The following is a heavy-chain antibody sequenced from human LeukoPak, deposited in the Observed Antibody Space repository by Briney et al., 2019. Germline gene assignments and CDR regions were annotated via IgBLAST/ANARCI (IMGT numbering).Heavy chain of an antibody. CDR1: GGSTSSGSYS. D-gene: IGHD5-12*01. CDR2: IYPRGST. J-gene: IGHJ4*02. Sequence: SETLSLTCAVSGGSTSSGSYSWSWIRQPPGKGLEWIGYIYPRGSTYYNPSLKSRVILSLDKSANQFSLKLSSVTAADTAVYYCARHAESGYDRFDHWGQGTLVTVSS. V-gene: IGHV4-30-2*01. CDR3: ARHAESGYDRFDH.